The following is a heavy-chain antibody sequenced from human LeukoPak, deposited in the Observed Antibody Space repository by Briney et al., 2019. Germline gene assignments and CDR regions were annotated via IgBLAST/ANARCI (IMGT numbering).Heavy chain of an antibody. J-gene: IGHJ5*02. D-gene: IGHD1-1*01. Sequence: SETLSLTCTDSGGSISSSSYYWGWIRQPPGKGLEWIGTIYYSGSTYYNPSLKSRVTISVYTSKNQFSLKLSSVTAADTAVYYCARVPGGALNWFDPWGQGTLVTVSS. CDR3: ARVPGGALNWFDP. CDR1: GGSISSSSYY. V-gene: IGHV4-39*01. CDR2: IYYSGST.